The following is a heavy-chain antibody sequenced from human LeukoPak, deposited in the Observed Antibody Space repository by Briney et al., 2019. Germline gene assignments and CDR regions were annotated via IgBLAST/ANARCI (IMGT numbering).Heavy chain of an antibody. CDR3: ARSDYYDSSGSGGY. D-gene: IGHD3-22*01. J-gene: IGHJ4*02. CDR2: IYYSGST. Sequence: SETLSLTCTVSGGSISSYYWGWIRQPPGKGLEWIGSIYYSGSTYYNPSLKSRVTISVDTSKNQFSLKLSSVTAADTAVYYCARSDYYDSSGSGGYWGQGTLVTVSS. V-gene: IGHV4-39*01. CDR1: GGSISSYY.